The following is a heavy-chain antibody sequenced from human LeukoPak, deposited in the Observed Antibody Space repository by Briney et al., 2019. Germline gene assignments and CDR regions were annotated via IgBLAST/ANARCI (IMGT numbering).Heavy chain of an antibody. Sequence: ASVKVSCKASGYTFTNYDIHWVRQATGQGLEWMGWMNPYTGNTGYAQNFQGRITITRNTSISTAYMELSSLRSEDTAVYYCARTQQLVLRSPLDPWGQGTLVTVPS. CDR2: MNPYTGNT. J-gene: IGHJ5*02. D-gene: IGHD6-13*01. CDR1: GYTFTNYD. V-gene: IGHV1-8*03. CDR3: ARTQQLVLRSPLDP.